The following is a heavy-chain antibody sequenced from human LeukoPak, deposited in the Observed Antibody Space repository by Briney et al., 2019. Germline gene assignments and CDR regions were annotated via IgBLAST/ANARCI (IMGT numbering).Heavy chain of an antibody. J-gene: IGHJ5*02. D-gene: IGHD3-22*01. CDR1: GGSISSYY. V-gene: IGHV4-4*07. Sequence: SETLSLTCTVSGGSISSYYWSWIRQPAGKGLEWIGRIYTSGSTNYNPSLRSRVTMSVDRSKNKFSLRRSSGTAADTAVYYCARGSRRYYYDSSGFWFDPWGQGTLVTVSS. CDR2: IYTSGST. CDR3: ARGSRRYYYDSSGFWFDP.